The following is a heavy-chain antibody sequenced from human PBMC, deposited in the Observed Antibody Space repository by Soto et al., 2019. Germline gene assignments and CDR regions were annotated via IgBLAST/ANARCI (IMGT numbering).Heavy chain of an antibody. CDR3: ARDGERGYRYGYWFDP. V-gene: IGHV3-33*01. CDR2: IWYDGSNK. D-gene: IGHD5-18*01. CDR1: GFTFSSYG. J-gene: IGHJ5*02. Sequence: PGGSLRLSCAASGFTFSSYGMHWVRQAPGKGLEWVAVIWYDGSNKYYADSVKGRFTISRDNSKNTLYLQMNSLRAEDTAVFHCARDGERGYRYGYWFDPWGQGTLVTVSS.